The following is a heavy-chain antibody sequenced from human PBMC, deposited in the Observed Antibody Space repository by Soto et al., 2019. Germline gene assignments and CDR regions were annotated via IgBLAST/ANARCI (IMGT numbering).Heavy chain of an antibody. CDR3: ARDFAVGDL. CDR2: ISSSGNTI. J-gene: IGHJ4*02. CDR1: GFSFSSYE. D-gene: IGHD3-16*01. Sequence: EVQLVESGGGLVQPGGSLRLSCAASGFSFSSYEMHCVRQAPGKGLEWVSYISSSGNTIYYADSVKGRFTISRDNAKNSLYLQMNSLRAEDTAVYYCARDFAVGDLWGQETLVTVSS. V-gene: IGHV3-48*03.